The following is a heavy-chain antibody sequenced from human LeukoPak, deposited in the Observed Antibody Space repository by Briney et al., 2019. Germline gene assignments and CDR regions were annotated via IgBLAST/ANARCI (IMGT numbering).Heavy chain of an antibody. CDR1: GYTFTSNY. V-gene: IGHV1-46*01. CDR2: ISPSGGST. Sequence: ASVKVSCKAFGYTFTSNYMHWVRQAPGQGPEWMGVISPSGGSTTYAQKFQGRVTITRNTSISTAYMELSSLRSEDTAVYYCARGVNTYLWFGGDYMDVWGKGSTVTVSS. D-gene: IGHD3-16*01. J-gene: IGHJ6*03. CDR3: ARGVNTYLWFGGDYMDV.